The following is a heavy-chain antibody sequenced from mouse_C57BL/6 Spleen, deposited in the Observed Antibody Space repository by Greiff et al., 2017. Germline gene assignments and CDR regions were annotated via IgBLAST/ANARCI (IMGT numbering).Heavy chain of an antibody. Sequence: EVQLQQSGPELVKPGASVKISCKASGYTFTDYYMNWVKQSHGKSLEWIGDINPNNGGTSYNQKFKGKATLTVDKSSSTAYMELRSLTSEDSAVYYCARRGDYDEAWFAYWGQGTLVTVSA. D-gene: IGHD2-4*01. J-gene: IGHJ3*01. V-gene: IGHV1-26*01. CDR3: ARRGDYDEAWFAY. CDR2: INPNNGGT. CDR1: GYTFTDYY.